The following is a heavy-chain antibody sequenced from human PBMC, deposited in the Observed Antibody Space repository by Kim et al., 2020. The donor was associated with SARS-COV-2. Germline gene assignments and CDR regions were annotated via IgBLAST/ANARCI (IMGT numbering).Heavy chain of an antibody. D-gene: IGHD3-10*01. CDR2: IKSRPSGGTA. Sequence: GGSLRLSCAASGFTFSNVWMSWVRQAPGKGLEWVGRIKSRPSGGTADYAAPVKTRSTITRDDSIKTLYLQMSSLKTEDTAVYYWTTYNVLYAFDFWGEGTIVTVS. CDR1: GFTFSNVW. J-gene: IGHJ3*01. CDR3: TTYNVLYAFDF. V-gene: IGHV3-15*01.